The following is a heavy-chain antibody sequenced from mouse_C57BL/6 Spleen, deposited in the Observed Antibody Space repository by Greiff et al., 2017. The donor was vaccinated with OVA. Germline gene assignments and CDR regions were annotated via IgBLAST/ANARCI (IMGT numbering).Heavy chain of an antibody. D-gene: IGHD3-3*01. CDR2: IDPETGGT. CDR3: TTGTDY. J-gene: IGHJ2*01. CDR1: GYTFTDYE. V-gene: IGHV1-15*01. Sequence: QVQLQQSGAELVRPGASVTLSCKASGYTFTDYEMHWVKQTPVHGLEWIGAIDPETGGTAYNQKFKCKAILTADKSASTAYMELRSLTSEDSAVYYCTTGTDYWGQGTTLTVSS.